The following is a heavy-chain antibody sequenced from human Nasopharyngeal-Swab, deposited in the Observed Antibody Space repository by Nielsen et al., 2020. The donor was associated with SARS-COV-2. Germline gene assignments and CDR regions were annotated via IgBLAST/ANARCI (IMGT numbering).Heavy chain of an antibody. V-gene: IGHV1-46*01. CDR3: AGGGDPREVVAATGCFDP. CDR2: INPGGGSA. Sequence: WVRQAPGQGLEWMGIINPGGGSARNSQNFQGRVTMTRDTSTSTVYMELSSLRSEDTAVYYCAGGGDPREVVAATGCFDPWGQGTLVTVSS. D-gene: IGHD2-15*01. J-gene: IGHJ5*02.